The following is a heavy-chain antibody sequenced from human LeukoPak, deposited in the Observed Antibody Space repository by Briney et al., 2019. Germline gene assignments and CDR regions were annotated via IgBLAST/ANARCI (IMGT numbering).Heavy chain of an antibody. CDR3: ARGRAPRTGYYFDY. D-gene: IGHD3-10*01. Sequence: PGGSLRLSCAASGFTFSSYAMHWVRQASGKGLEWVAVISYDGSNKYYADSVKGRFTISRDNSKNTLYLQMNSLRAEDTAVYYCARGRAPRTGYYFDYWGQGTLVTVSS. V-gene: IGHV3-30-3*01. J-gene: IGHJ4*02. CDR1: GFTFSSYA. CDR2: ISYDGSNK.